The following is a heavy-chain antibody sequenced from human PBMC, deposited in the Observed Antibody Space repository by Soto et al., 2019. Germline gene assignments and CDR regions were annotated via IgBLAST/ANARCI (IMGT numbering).Heavy chain of an antibody. J-gene: IGHJ5*02. V-gene: IGHV3-23*01. CDR1: GFTFSSYA. CDR3: SKAVGYCTNGVCHANDNWFDP. D-gene: IGHD2-8*01. CDR2: ISGSGGST. Sequence: PGGSLRLSCAASGFTFSSYAMSWVRQAPGKGLEWVSAISGSGGSTYYADSVKGRFTISRDNSKNTLYLQMNSLRAEDTAVYYCSKAVGYCTNGVCHANDNWFDPWGQGTLVTVS.